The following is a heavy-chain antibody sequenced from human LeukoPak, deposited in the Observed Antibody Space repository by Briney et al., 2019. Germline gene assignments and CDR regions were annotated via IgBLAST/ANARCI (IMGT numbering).Heavy chain of an antibody. D-gene: IGHD3-22*01. V-gene: IGHV3-9*03. CDR3: AKARLTSGYYFYPDDAFDI. Sequence: HPGGSLRLSCAASGFTFSNYWMHWVRQAPGKGLEWVSGISWNSGSIGYADSVKGRFTISRDNAKNSLYLQMNSLRAEDMALYYCAKARLTSGYYFYPDDAFDIWGQGTMVTVSS. CDR1: GFTFSNYW. J-gene: IGHJ3*02. CDR2: ISWNSGSI.